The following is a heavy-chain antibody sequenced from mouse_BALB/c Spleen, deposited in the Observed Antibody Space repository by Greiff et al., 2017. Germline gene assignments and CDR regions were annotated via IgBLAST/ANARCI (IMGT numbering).Heavy chain of an antibody. D-gene: IGHD2-3*01. V-gene: IGHV5-6-4*01. CDR2: ISSGSSYT. CDR3: TRDDDTYAMWY. Sequence: EVKLMESGGRLVKPGGSLKLSCAASGFTFSSYTMSWVRQTPEKRLEWVATISSGSSYTYYPASVKGRFTISRDNAKNTLYLQMSSLKSEDTAMYYWTRDDDTYAMWYGGQGTSVSVSS. J-gene: IGHJ4*01. CDR1: GFTFSSYT.